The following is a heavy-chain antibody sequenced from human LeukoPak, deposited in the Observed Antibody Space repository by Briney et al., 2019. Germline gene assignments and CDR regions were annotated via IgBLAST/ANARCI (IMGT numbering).Heavy chain of an antibody. Sequence: GASVKVSCKASGYTFTNYYMHWVRQAPGQGLEWVGIINPFGGSTNYAQKFQGRVTMTRETSTSTVYMELSSLRSEDTAVYYCARGNLYDSSGGYSYSNWIDTWGQGTLVTVSS. CDR2: INPFGGST. CDR1: GYTFTNYY. J-gene: IGHJ5*02. D-gene: IGHD3-22*01. V-gene: IGHV1-46*01. CDR3: ARGNLYDSSGGYSYSNWIDT.